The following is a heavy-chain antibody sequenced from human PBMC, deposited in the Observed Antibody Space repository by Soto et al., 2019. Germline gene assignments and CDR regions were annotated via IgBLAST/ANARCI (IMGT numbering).Heavy chain of an antibody. V-gene: IGHV1-69*13. CDR3: ARDHLSRYSSSWYPKCDYFDY. Sequence: SVKVSCKASGGTFSSYAISWVRQAPGQGLEWMGGIIPIFGTANYAQKFQGRVTITADESTSTAYMELSSLRSEDTAVYYCARDHLSRYSSSWYPKCDYFDYWGQGTLVTVSS. CDR2: IIPIFGTA. D-gene: IGHD6-13*01. CDR1: GGTFSSYA. J-gene: IGHJ4*02.